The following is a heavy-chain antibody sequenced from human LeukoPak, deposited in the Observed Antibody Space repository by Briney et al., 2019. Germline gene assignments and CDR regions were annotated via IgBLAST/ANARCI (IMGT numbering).Heavy chain of an antibody. CDR2: IKKDGSET. V-gene: IGHV3-7*01. J-gene: IGHJ4*02. CDR1: GFTFSSYW. CDR3: ARDPVQAFDY. Sequence: GGSLRLSCAVSGFTFSSYWMSWVRQAPGKGLEWVANIKKDGSETQYVDSVKGRFTICRDNAKNSLYLQVNSLRVEDTAVYYCARDPVQAFDYWGQGTLVTVSS.